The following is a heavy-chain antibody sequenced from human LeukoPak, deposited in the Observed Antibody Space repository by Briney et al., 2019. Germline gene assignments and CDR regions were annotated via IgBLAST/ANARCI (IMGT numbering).Heavy chain of an antibody. V-gene: IGHV3-7*03. CDR2: IKQDGSER. CDR3: ARRGDSRGYYFD. CDR1: GFTFSSHS. Sequence: PGGSLRLSCAASGFTFSSHSMTWVRQAPGKGLEWVANIKQDGSERYYVDSLKGRFTISRDNAKNSLYLEMNSLRVEDTAVYYCARRGDSRGYYFDWGQGTLVTVSS. D-gene: IGHD3-22*01. J-gene: IGHJ1*01.